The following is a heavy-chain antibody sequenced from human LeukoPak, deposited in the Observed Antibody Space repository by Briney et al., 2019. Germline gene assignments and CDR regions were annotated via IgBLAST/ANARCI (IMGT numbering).Heavy chain of an antibody. CDR2: INHSGST. D-gene: IGHD6-6*01. J-gene: IGHJ4*02. V-gene: IGHV4-34*01. CDR1: GGSFCGYY. CDR3: ARAIAARKTKFDY. Sequence: SETLSLTCAVYGGSFCGYYWSWIRQPPGKGLEWIGEINHSGSTNYNPSLKSRVTISVDTSKNQFSLKLSSVTAADTAVYYCARAIAARKTKFDYWGQGTLVTVSS.